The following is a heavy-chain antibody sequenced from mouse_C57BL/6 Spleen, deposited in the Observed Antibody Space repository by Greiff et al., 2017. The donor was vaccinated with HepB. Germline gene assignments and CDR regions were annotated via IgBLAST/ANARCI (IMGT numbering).Heavy chain of an antibody. V-gene: IGHV1-72*01. CDR1: GYTFTSYW. D-gene: IGHD1-1*01. CDR2: IDPNRGGT. J-gene: IGHJ3*01. CDR3: ARDGSSFAWFAY. Sequence: KQSCKASGYTFTSYWMHWVKQRPGRGLEWIGRIDPNRGGTKYNEKFKSKATLTVDKPSSTAYMQPSSLTSEDSAVYYCARDGSSFAWFAYWGQRTLVTVSA.